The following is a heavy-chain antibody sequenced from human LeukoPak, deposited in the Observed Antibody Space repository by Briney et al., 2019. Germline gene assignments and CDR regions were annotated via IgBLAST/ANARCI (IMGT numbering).Heavy chain of an antibody. CDR1: GYTFTSYY. J-gene: IGHJ4*02. Sequence: GASVKVSCKASGYTFTSYYMHWVRQATGQGLEWMGWMNPNSGNTGYAQKFQGRVTITRNTSISTAYMELSGLRSEDTAVYYCARWMATISNFDYWGQGTLVTVSS. D-gene: IGHD5-24*01. CDR2: MNPNSGNT. V-gene: IGHV1-8*03. CDR3: ARWMATISNFDY.